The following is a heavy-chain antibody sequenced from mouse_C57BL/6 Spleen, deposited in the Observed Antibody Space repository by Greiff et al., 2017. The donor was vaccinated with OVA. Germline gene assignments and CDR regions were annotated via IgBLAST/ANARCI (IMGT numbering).Heavy chain of an antibody. V-gene: IGHV5-17*01. J-gene: IGHJ2*01. CDR2: ISSGSSTI. CDR1: GFTFSDYG. Sequence: EVKLVESGGGLVKPGGSLKLSCAASGFTFSDYGMHWVRQAPEKGLEWVAYISSGSSTIYYADTVKGRFTISRDNAKNTLFLQMTSLRSEDTAMYYCARGYGSTSTGYYFDYWGQGTTLTVSS. CDR3: ARGYGSTSTGYYFDY. D-gene: IGHD1-1*01.